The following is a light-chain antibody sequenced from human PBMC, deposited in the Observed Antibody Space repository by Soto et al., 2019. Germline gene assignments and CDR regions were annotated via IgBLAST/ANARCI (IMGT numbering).Light chain of an antibody. CDR3: QQRRNWPPEIT. J-gene: IGKJ5*01. CDR1: QSVSSN. CDR2: GAS. V-gene: IGKV3-15*01. Sequence: EIVMTQSPATLSVSPGERATLSCRASQSVSSNLAWYQQKPGQAPRLLIYGASTRATGIPARFSGSGSGTDFTLTISSLEPEDFAVYYCQQRRNWPPEITFGQGTRLEIK.